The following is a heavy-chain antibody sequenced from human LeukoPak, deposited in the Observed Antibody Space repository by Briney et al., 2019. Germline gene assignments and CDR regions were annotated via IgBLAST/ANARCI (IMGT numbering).Heavy chain of an antibody. CDR1: GFTFSSYW. J-gene: IGHJ6*03. CDR2: IIHAGSEK. D-gene: IGHD2-2*02. CDR3: ARTTPNINCSSASCYTDGGYYYYYMDV. V-gene: IGHV3-7*01. Sequence: GGSLRLSCAASGFTFSSYWMSWVRQAPGKGLEWVANIIHAGSEKYYVDSVKGRFSISRDNAKNSLYLQMNSLRAEDTAVYYCARTTPNINCSSASCYTDGGYYYYYMDVWGKGTTVTVSS.